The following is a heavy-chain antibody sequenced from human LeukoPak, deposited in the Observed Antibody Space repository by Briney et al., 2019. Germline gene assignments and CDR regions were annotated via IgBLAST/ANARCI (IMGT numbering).Heavy chain of an antibody. CDR3: ARDAGSCLDV. V-gene: IGHV3-21*01. J-gene: IGHJ6*03. CDR2: ISSSSSYI. CDR1: GFTFSTYW. D-gene: IGHD2-15*01. Sequence: GGSLRLSCAASGFTFSTYWMHWVRQAPGKGLEWVSSISSSSSYIYYADSVKGRFTISRDNAKNSLYLQMNSLRAEDTAVYYCARDAGSCLDVWGKGTTVTVSS.